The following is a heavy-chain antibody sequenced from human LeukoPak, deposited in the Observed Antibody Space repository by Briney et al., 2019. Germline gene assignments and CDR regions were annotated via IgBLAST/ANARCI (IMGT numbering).Heavy chain of an antibody. CDR3: VREARGYHYTYSDY. J-gene: IGHJ4*02. D-gene: IGHD5-18*01. V-gene: IGHV3-13*01. CDR2: IASGFQT. CDR1: GFTLGSHD. Sequence: TGGSLRLSCTASGFTLGSHDMHWVRQTTGEGLEWVAAIASGFQTFYAGSVKGRFTVSREDAKNSLYLQMNSLRAGDTAVYYCVREARGYHYTYSDYWGQGTLVTVSS.